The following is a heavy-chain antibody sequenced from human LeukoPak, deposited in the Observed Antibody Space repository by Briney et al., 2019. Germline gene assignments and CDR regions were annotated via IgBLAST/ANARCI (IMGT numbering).Heavy chain of an antibody. V-gene: IGHV3-23*01. J-gene: IGHJ3*02. CDR2: ISGSGGST. CDR1: GFIFSSSA. Sequence: GGSVRLSCAASGFIFSSSAMSWVRQAPGEGLVWVSTISGSGGSTHYADYVKGWFTISRDNSKNTLFLQMNSLRAEDTAVHYCAKGGVLLWLGESPDAFDIWGQGTMVTVSS. D-gene: IGHD3-10*01. CDR3: AKGGVLLWLGESPDAFDI.